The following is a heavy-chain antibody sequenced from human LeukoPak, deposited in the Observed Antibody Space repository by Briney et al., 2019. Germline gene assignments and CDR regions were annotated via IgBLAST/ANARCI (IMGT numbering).Heavy chain of an antibody. Sequence: SETLSLTCTVSGVSLTTHYWSWIRQPPGKGLEWIGFICYSGSTRYNPSLQSRITISQDTSKNQFSLNLNSVTAADTAVYYCARPNSMIRGVPDAFDIWGQGTMVTVSS. J-gene: IGHJ3*02. CDR2: ICYSGST. CDR3: ARPNSMIRGVPDAFDI. CDR1: GVSLTTHY. V-gene: IGHV4-59*08. D-gene: IGHD3-10*01.